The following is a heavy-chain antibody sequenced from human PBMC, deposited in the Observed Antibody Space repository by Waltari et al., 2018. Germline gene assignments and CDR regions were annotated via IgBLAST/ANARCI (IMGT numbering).Heavy chain of an antibody. CDR3: ARDLNYSPFDY. D-gene: IGHD4-4*01. V-gene: IGHV3-7*01. CDR2: IKQDGSEK. CDR1: GFTFSSYW. J-gene: IGHJ4*02. Sequence: EVQLVESGGGLVQPGGSLRLSCAASGFTFSSYWMSWVRQAPGKGLEWVANIKQDGSEKYYVDAVKGRFTISRDNAKNSLYLQMNSLRAEDTAVYYGARDLNYSPFDYWGQGTLVTVSS.